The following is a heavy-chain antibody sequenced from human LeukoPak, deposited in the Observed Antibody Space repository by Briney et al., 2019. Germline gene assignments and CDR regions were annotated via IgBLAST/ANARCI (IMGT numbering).Heavy chain of an antibody. D-gene: IGHD3-3*01. J-gene: IGHJ4*02. CDR1: GFDFDNYW. V-gene: IGHV3-7*01. CDR2: IKQDGSEK. Sequence: PGGSLRLSCEASGFDFDNYWMTWVRQAPGKGLEWVANIKQDGSEKYYVDSVKGRFTISRDNAKNSLYLQMNSLRAEDTAVYYCARGLTIFGVVLDYWGQGTLVTVSS. CDR3: ARGLTIFGVVLDY.